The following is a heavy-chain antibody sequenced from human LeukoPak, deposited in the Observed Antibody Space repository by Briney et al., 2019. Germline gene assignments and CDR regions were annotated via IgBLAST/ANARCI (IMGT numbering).Heavy chain of an antibody. CDR1: GFTFRSYN. CDR3: ARGASRADY. Sequence: GGSLRLSCAASGFTFRSYNMNWVCQAPGKRPEWVSSISSSSSYIYYADSVKGRFTISRDNAKNSLYLQMNSLRAEDTALYYCARGASRADYWGQGTLVTVPS. CDR2: ISSSSSYI. J-gene: IGHJ4*02. V-gene: IGHV3-21*01.